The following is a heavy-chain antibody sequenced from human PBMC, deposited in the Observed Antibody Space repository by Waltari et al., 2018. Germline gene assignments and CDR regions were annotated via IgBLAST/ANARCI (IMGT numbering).Heavy chain of an antibody. V-gene: IGHV4-34*01. CDR1: GGSFSGYY. Sequence: QVQLQQWGAGLLKPSETLSLTCAVSGGSFSGYYWSWIRQPPGKGLEWIGESNHSGSTNYNPSLKSRVTISVDTSKNQCSLKLSSVTAADTAVYYCARAVLRHYYYYGMDVWGQGTTVTVSS. CDR3: ARAVLRHYYYYGMDV. CDR2: SNHSGST. J-gene: IGHJ6*02.